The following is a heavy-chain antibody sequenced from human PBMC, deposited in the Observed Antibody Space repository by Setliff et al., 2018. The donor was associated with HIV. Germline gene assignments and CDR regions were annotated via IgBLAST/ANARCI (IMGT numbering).Heavy chain of an antibody. J-gene: IGHJ4*02. CDR2: INHSGST. Sequence: SETLSLTCGVHGGSFSGYYWSWIRQPPGKGLEWIGGINHSGSTDYNPSLESRVTISVDTSKNQLPLKLRSVAAADTAVYYCARGGYRDGYDYWGQGTLVTVSS. D-gene: IGHD5-18*01. CDR1: GGSFSGYY. CDR3: ARGGYRDGYDY. V-gene: IGHV4-34*01.